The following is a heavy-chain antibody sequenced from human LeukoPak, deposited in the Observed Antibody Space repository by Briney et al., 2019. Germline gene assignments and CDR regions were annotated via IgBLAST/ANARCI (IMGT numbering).Heavy chain of an antibody. D-gene: IGHD5-12*01. V-gene: IGHV3-7*01. CDR3: ARTDIVATDDFDY. Sequence: PGGSLRLSCAASGFTLSSYSMNWVRQAPGKGLERVPNIKQDGSEKYYVDSVKGRFTISRDNAKNSLYLQMNSLRAEDTAVYYCARTDIVATDDFDYWGQGTLVTVSS. J-gene: IGHJ4*02. CDR1: GFTLSSYS. CDR2: IKQDGSEK.